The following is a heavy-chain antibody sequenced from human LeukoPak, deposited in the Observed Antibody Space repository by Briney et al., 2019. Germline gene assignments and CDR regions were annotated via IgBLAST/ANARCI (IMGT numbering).Heavy chain of an antibody. CDR2: INPTGTGT. D-gene: IGHD2-2*02. CDR1: GYTFSNYY. Sequence: ASVKVSCEASGYTFSNYYMHWVRQAPGEGLEWMGIINPTGTGTSYAQKFQDRVTMTRDTSTSTLYMELSSLRSEDTAVYYCARGYCGSTTCYTGWKQLWPDDYWGQGTLVTVSS. V-gene: IGHV1-46*01. J-gene: IGHJ4*02. CDR3: ARGYCGSTTCYTGWKQLWPDDY.